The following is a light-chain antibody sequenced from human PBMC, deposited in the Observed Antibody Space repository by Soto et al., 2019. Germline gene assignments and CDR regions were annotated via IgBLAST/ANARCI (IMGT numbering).Light chain of an antibody. J-gene: IGLJ1*01. V-gene: IGLV2-14*01. Sequence: QSALTQPASVSGSPGQSITISCTGTSSDVGAYNYVSWYQQLPKTVPKLIIYDTNNRPSGVPDRFSGSKSGTSASLAITGLQAEDEADYYCQSFDSRLNNYVFGTGTKLTVL. CDR1: SSDVGAYNY. CDR2: DTN. CDR3: QSFDSRLNNYV.